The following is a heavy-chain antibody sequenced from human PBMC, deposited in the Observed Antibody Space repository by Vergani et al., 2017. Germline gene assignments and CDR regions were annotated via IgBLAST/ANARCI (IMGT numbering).Heavy chain of an antibody. V-gene: IGHV1-3*04. J-gene: IGHJ4*02. CDR2: INTGNGNT. CDR3: ARDRIYDDVGGSYRPGYLFDY. Sequence: QVQLVQSGAAVKKPGASVKVSCKASGYTFTSYAMHWVRQAPGQRLEWMGWINTGNGNTKYSQKFQCRVTITRATSASTAYVELSSLISEDTDVYYCARDRIYDDVGGSYRPGYLFDYWGQGTLVTVSS. CDR1: GYTFTSYA. D-gene: IGHD3-16*02.